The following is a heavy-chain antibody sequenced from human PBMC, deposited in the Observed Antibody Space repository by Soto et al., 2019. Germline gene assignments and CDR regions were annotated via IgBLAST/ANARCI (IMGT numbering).Heavy chain of an antibody. D-gene: IGHD5-12*01. CDR1: GFTFSSYA. V-gene: IGHV3-30-3*01. J-gene: IGHJ6*02. CDR3: AREMATTDYYYGMDV. Sequence: QVQLVESGGGVVQPGRSLRLSCAASGFTFSSYAMHWVRQAPGKGLEWVAVISYDGSNKYYADSVKGRITISRDNSKNTLYLQMNSLRAEDTAVYYCAREMATTDYYYGMDVWGQGTTVTVSS. CDR2: ISYDGSNK.